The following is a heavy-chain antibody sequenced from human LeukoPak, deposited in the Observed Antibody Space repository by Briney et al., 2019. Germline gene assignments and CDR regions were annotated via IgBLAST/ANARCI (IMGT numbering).Heavy chain of an antibody. CDR1: GFTFSSYS. V-gene: IGHV3-21*01. J-gene: IGHJ3*02. D-gene: IGHD3-22*01. CDR2: ISSAGSYI. Sequence: GGSLRLSCAASGFTFSSYSMSWVRQAPGKGLEWVSSISSAGSYIYYADSVKGRFTISRDNAKNSLYLQMNSLRAEDTAVYYCARDYFDTSGHAFDIWGQGTMVTVSS. CDR3: ARDYFDTSGHAFDI.